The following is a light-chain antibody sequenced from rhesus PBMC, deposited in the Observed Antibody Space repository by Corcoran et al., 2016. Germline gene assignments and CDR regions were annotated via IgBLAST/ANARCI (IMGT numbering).Light chain of an antibody. CDR2: DAP. CDR1: QSVSSN. V-gene: IGKV3-35*01. Sequence: DIVMTQSPVTLSLSPGQRATLPCRASQSVSSNLAWYHQQPGQPPRLVIFDAPNRATGIPDSCNGSGSGTDFTLTVNTLEAEDAEIYYFQQYLDWNTFGPGTKLDIK. J-gene: IGKJ3*01. CDR3: QQYLDWNT.